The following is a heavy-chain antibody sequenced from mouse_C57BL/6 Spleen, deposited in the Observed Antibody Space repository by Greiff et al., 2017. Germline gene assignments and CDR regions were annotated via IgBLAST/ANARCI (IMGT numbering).Heavy chain of an antibody. V-gene: IGHV14-1*01. CDR3: TLYCYGSSPAWFAY. Sequence: VQLQQSGAELVRPGASVKLSCTASGFNIKDYYMHWVKQRPEQGLEWIGRIDPEDGDTEYAPKFQGKATMTADTSSNTAYLQLSSLTSEDTAVYYCTLYCYGSSPAWFAYWGQGTLVTVSA. J-gene: IGHJ3*01. D-gene: IGHD1-1*01. CDR2: IDPEDGDT. CDR1: GFNIKDYY.